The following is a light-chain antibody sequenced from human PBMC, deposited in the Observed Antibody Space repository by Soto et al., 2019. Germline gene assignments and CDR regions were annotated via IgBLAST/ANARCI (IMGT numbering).Light chain of an antibody. Sequence: EIVLTQSPGTLSLSPGERATLSCRASQSVSSSYLAWYQQKPGQAPRLLIYGASSRATGIPDRFSGSGSGTDFTLTISSLQSEDFAVYYCQQYNNWPGYTFGQGTKLEIK. J-gene: IGKJ2*01. V-gene: IGKV3-20*01. CDR3: QQYNNWPGYT. CDR2: GAS. CDR1: QSVSSSY.